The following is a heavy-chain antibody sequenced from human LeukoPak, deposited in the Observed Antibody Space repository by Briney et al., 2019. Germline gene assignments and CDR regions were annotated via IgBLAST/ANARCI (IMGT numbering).Heavy chain of an antibody. CDR3: ARDRETYYYDSSGYYNY. Sequence: GGPLRLSCAASGFTFSSYSMNWVRQAPGKGLEWVSYISSSSSTIYYADSVKGRFTISRDNAKNSLYLQMNSLRDEDTAVYYCARDRETYYYDSSGYYNYWGQGTLVTVSS. J-gene: IGHJ4*02. D-gene: IGHD3-22*01. CDR2: ISSSSSTI. CDR1: GFTFSSYS. V-gene: IGHV3-48*02.